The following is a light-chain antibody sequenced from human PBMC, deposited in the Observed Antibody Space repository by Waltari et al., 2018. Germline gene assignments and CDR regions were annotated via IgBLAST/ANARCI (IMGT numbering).Light chain of an antibody. CDR2: AAS. Sequence: DIQLTHSPSSLSASVGARVTVTCRASQSVHNYLSWYQQKPGKPPNLLIYAASSLQSGVPSRFRGSGSGTDFTLIISSLQPEDFATYYCQQSYYSPRTFGQGTKVEIK. J-gene: IGKJ1*01. CDR3: QQSYYSPRT. V-gene: IGKV1-39*01. CDR1: QSVHNY.